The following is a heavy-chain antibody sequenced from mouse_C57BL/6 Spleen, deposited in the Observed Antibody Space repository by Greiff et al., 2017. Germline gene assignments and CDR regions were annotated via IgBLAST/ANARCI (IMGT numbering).Heavy chain of an antibody. CDR2: ISNGGGST. CDR3: ARDGYPAWFAY. D-gene: IGHD2-3*01. Sequence: EVQVVESGGGLVQPGGSLKLSCAASGFTFSDYYMYWVRQTPEKRLEWVAYISNGGGSTYYPDTVKGRFTISRDNAKNTLYLQMSRLKSEDTAMYYCARDGYPAWFAYWGQGTLVTVSA. CDR1: GFTFSDYY. J-gene: IGHJ3*01. V-gene: IGHV5-12*01.